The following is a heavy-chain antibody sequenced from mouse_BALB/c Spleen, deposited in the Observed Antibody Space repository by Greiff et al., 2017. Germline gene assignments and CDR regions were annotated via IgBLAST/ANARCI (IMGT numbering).Heavy chain of an antibody. CDR2: IRNKANGYTT. D-gene: IGHD6-1*01. CDR3: ARTASYWYFDV. V-gene: IGHV7-3*02. CDR1: GFTFTDYY. Sequence: EVKLMESGGGLVQPGGSLRLSCATSGFTFTDYYMSWVRQPPGKALEWLGFIRNKANGYTTEYSASVKGRFTISRDNSQSILYLQMNTLGAEDSATYYCARTASYWYFDVWGAGTTVTVSS. J-gene: IGHJ1*01.